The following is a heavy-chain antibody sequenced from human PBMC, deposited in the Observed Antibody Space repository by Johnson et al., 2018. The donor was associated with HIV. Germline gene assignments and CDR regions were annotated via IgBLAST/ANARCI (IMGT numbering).Heavy chain of an antibody. Sequence: VQLVESGGGLVQPGGSLRLSCAASGFTVSSNYMSWVRQAPGKGLEWVSVIYSGGSTYYADSVKGRFTISRDNSKDTLYLQMNSLRAEETAVYYWARDLSEGELGQSFDIWGQGTMFTVSS. CDR2: IYSGGST. D-gene: IGHD1-26*01. CDR3: ARDLSEGELGQSFDI. V-gene: IGHV3-66*01. CDR1: GFTVSSNY. J-gene: IGHJ3*02.